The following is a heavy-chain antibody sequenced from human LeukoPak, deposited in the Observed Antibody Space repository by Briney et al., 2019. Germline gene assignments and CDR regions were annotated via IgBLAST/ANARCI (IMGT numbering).Heavy chain of an antibody. CDR1: GYTFTSYG. CDR2: MNPNSGNT. Sequence: GASVKVSCKASGYTFTSYGINWVRQATGQGLEWMGWMNPNSGNTGYAQKFQGRVTMTRNTSISTAYMELSSLRSEDTAVYYCARWRRYDFWSGYIGLYYYYGMDVWGQGTTVTVSS. D-gene: IGHD3-3*01. J-gene: IGHJ6*02. V-gene: IGHV1-8*02. CDR3: ARWRRYDFWSGYIGLYYYYGMDV.